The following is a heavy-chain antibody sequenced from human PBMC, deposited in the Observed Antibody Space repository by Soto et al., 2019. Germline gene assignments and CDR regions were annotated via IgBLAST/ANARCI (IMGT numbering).Heavy chain of an antibody. D-gene: IGHD3-22*01. CDR3: TTDYYDSTDYYYGMDV. Sequence: GGSLRLSCAASGFTFSNAWMNWVRQAPGKGLEWVGRIKSKTDGGTTDYAAPVKGRFTISRDDSKNTLYLQMNSLKTEDTAVYYCTTDYYDSTDYYYGMDVWGQGTTVTVSS. CDR1: GFTFSNAW. CDR2: IKSKTDGGTT. V-gene: IGHV3-15*07. J-gene: IGHJ6*02.